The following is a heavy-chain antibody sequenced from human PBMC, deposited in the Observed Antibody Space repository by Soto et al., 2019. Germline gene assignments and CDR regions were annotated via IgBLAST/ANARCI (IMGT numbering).Heavy chain of an antibody. J-gene: IGHJ6*02. D-gene: IGHD4-17*01. CDR1: GGTFSSYA. CDR3: ARDPRWTTPNPYGMDV. CDR2: IIPIFGTA. V-gene: IGHV1-69*13. Sequence: ASVKVSCKASGGTFSSYAISWVRQAPGQGLEWMGGIIPIFGTANYAQKFQGRVTITADESTSTAYMELSSLRSEDTAVYYCARDPRWTTPNPYGMDVWGQGTTVTVSS.